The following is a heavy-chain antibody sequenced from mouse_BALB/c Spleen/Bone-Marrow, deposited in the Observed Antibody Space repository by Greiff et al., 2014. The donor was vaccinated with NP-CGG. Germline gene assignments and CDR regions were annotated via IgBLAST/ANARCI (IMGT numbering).Heavy chain of an antibody. CDR1: GFTFSSYT. CDR3: TRDLYDGYSYYAMDY. D-gene: IGHD2-3*01. Sequence: EVKVVESGGGLVKPGGSLKLSCAASGFTFSSYTMPWVRQTPEKRLEWVATITSVGVYTYYPDSVKGRFTISRDNAKNTLHLQMSSLKSEDTAMYYCTRDLYDGYSYYAMDYWGQGTSVTVSS. V-gene: IGHV5-6-4*01. J-gene: IGHJ4*01. CDR2: ITSVGVYT.